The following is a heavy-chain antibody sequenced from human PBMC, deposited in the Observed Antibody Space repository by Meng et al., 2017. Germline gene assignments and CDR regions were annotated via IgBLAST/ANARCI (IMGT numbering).Heavy chain of an antibody. J-gene: IGHJ4*02. D-gene: IGHD3-10*01. CDR1: GSIFSTFA. V-gene: IGHV1-3*01. Sequence: VQLGQLRAGVKKPGASVKVSCKASGSIFSTFAIHWVRQAPGQRLEWMGWINAGNGNTKYSPKFQGRDTITRDTSASTAYMELGSLTSEDTAVYYCARSHVLLWFGEDLDYWGQGTLVTVSS. CDR3: ARSHVLLWFGEDLDY. CDR2: INAGNGNT.